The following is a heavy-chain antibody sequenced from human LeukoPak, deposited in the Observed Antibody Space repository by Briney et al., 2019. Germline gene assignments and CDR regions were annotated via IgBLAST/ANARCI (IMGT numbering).Heavy chain of an antibody. V-gene: IGHV3-23*01. Sequence: GASLRFSCAASGFTFSTYAMHWVRQAPGRGLEWVSAIGTSVSSIYYADSVKGRFTISRDNSKKTVYLQMNNLRGDDTAVYYCAKRAMNSGSPREFDYWGQGTLVTVSS. D-gene: IGHD1-26*01. CDR1: GFTFSTYA. CDR3: AKRAMNSGSPREFDY. J-gene: IGHJ4*02. CDR2: IGTSVSSI.